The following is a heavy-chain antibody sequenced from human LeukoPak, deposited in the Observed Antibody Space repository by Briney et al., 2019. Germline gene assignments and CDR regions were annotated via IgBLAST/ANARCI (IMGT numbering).Heavy chain of an antibody. J-gene: IGHJ4*02. CDR3: ASGGHVRVYDSNPYYGHY. D-gene: IGHD3-22*01. V-gene: IGHV1-46*01. CDR2: INPNTGST. CDR1: GYRFTSYY. Sequence: ASVKVSCKASGYRFTSYYMFWVRQAPGQGLGWMGIINPNTGSTSYAQKFQGRVTMTRDMSTSTVYMELSSLRSEDTALYYCASGGHVRVYDSNPYYGHYWGQGTLVTVSS.